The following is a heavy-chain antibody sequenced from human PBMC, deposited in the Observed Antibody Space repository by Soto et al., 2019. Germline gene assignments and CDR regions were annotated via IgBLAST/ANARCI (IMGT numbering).Heavy chain of an antibody. CDR1: GFTFRSFG. Sequence: QVQLVESGGGVIQPGTSLSLSCGSSGFTFRSFGMYWVRQAPGKGLEWVAVVSYDGNHKYYADSVKGRFTVSRDNAKXXLYMQMNRLSGEETAVYYWEKDVEQRLVLNYGMDVWGQGTPVTVSS. CDR2: VSYDGNHK. J-gene: IGHJ6*02. D-gene: IGHD6-25*01. CDR3: EKDVEQRLVLNYGMDV. V-gene: IGHV3-30*18.